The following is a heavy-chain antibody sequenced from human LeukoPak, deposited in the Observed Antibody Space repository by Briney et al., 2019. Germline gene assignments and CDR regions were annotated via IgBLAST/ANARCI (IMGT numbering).Heavy chain of an antibody. CDR3: ARAVDDSSGPDAFDI. V-gene: IGHV4-39*07. CDR2: IYYSGST. D-gene: IGHD3-22*01. CDR1: GGSISSSSYY. J-gene: IGHJ3*02. Sequence: SETLSLTCTVSGGSISSSSYYWGWIRQPPGKGLEWIGSIYYSGSTYYNPSLKSRVTISVGTSKNQFSLKLSSVTAADTAVYYCARAVDDSSGPDAFDIWGQGTMVTVSS.